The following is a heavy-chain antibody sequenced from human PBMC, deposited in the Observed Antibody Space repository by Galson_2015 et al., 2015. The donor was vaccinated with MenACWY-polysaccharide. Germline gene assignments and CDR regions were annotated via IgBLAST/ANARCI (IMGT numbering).Heavy chain of an antibody. D-gene: IGHD1-14*01. V-gene: IGHV3-53*01. J-gene: IGHJ6*02. CDR1: GLIVNANY. CDR2: IYSGGNT. CDR3: ARHRPRGNGMDV. Sequence: SLRLSCAASGLIVNANYMAWFRQPPGKGLEWVSTIYSGGNTYYADSLKGRFTISRDSSKNKLHLQMISLRAEDTAMYYCARHRPRGNGMDVWGQGTTVTVSS.